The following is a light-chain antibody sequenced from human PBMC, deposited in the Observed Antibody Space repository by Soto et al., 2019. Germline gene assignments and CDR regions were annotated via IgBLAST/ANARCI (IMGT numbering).Light chain of an antibody. Sequence: EIALTQSPGTLSLSPGALATLPCRASQSVSSSYLAWYQQKPGQAPRLLIYGASSRATGIPDRFSGSGSGTDVTLTISSLQPEDFAVYYCQQYGSSPRTFGQGTKVDIK. V-gene: IGKV3-20*01. J-gene: IGKJ1*01. CDR3: QQYGSSPRT. CDR1: QSVSSSY. CDR2: GAS.